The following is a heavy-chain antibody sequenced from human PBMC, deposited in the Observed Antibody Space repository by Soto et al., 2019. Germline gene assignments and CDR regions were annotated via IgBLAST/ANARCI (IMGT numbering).Heavy chain of an antibody. CDR3: ARASVGSGYSSSWYGNYYYYGMDV. V-gene: IGHV4-59*01. J-gene: IGHJ6*04. Sequence: ASETLSLTCTVSGGSISSYYWSWIRQPPGKGLEWIGYIYYSGSTNYNPSLKSRVTISVDTSKNQFSLKLSSVTAADTAVYYCARASVGSGYSSSWYGNYYYYGMDVWGKGTTVTVPS. D-gene: IGHD6-13*01. CDR1: GGSISSYY. CDR2: IYYSGST.